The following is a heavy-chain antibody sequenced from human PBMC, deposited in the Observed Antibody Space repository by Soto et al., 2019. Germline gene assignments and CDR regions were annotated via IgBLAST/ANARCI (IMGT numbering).Heavy chain of an antibody. CDR3: TIAVDY. CDR2: IMSKTDGETT. Sequence: GGSLRLSCAASGFTLSNTWMTWVRQAPGKGLEWVGRIMSKTDGETTEYAAPVNGRFTISRDDSENTLFLQMNSLTSEDSAVYYCTIAVDYWGQGALVTVS. J-gene: IGHJ4*02. V-gene: IGHV3-15*01. CDR1: GFTLSNTW.